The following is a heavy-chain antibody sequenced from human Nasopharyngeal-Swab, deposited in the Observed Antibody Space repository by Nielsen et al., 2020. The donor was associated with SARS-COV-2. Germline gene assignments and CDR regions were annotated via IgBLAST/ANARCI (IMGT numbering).Heavy chain of an antibody. J-gene: IGHJ6*04. CDR2: IRSKANSYAT. CDR3: TRWGGYSTLDV. CDR1: GFTFSGSA. V-gene: IGHV3-73*01. D-gene: IGHD2-15*01. Sequence: GGSLRLSCAASGFTFSGSAMHWVRQSSGKGLEWVGRIRSKANSYATAYAASVKGRFTISRDDSKNTAYLQMNSLKTEDTAVYYCTRWGGYSTLDVWGKGTTVTVSS.